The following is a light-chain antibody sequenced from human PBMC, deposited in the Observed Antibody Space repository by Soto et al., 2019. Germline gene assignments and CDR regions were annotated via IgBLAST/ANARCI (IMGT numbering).Light chain of an antibody. V-gene: IGKV1-33*01. Sequence: DIQMTQSPSSLSASVGDRVTITCQASQDISNYLNWYQQKPGKAPKLLIYDASNLETGVPSRFSGSGSGTDVTFTISSLQPEDIAKYYCQQYANLPPLTVGGGTNVEIK. CDR2: DAS. CDR1: QDISNY. CDR3: QQYANLPPLT. J-gene: IGKJ4*01.